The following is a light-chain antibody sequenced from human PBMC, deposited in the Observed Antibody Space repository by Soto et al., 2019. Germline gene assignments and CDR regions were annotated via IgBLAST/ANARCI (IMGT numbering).Light chain of an antibody. V-gene: IGKV4-1*01. J-gene: IGKJ1*01. Sequence: DIVMTQSPDSLAVSLGERATINCKSSQSVLYSSNNKNYLAWYQQKPGQPPKLLIYWASTRESGVPDRFSVSGSGTDFTLTISSLQAEDVAVYCCQQYYSTPRTFGRGTKVEIK. CDR3: QQYYSTPRT. CDR1: QSVLYSSNNKNY. CDR2: WAS.